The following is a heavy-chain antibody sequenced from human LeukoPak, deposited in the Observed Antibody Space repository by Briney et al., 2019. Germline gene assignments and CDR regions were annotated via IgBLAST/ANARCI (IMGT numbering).Heavy chain of an antibody. D-gene: IGHD5-24*01. Sequence: AASVKVSCKASGYTFTSYDINWVRQATGQGLEWMGWMNPNSGNTGYAQKFQGRVTMTRNTSISTAYMELSSLRSEDTAVYYCARELGWLQSISGPHYYYYGMDVWGQGTTVTVSS. CDR2: MNPNSGNT. V-gene: IGHV1-8*01. CDR1: GYTFTSYD. CDR3: ARELGWLQSISGPHYYYYGMDV. J-gene: IGHJ6*02.